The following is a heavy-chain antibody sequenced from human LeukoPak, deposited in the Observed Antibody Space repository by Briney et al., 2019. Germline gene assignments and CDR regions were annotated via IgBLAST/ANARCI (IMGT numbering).Heavy chain of an antibody. Sequence: ASVKVSCKASGYTFTSYGISWVRQAPGQGLEGMGWISAYNGNTNYAQKFQGRVTITADKSTSTAYMELSSLRSEDTAVYYCARVVPDYDSSGYYYGRGDYWDQGTLVTVSS. D-gene: IGHD3-22*01. V-gene: IGHV1-18*01. CDR3: ARVVPDYDSSGYYYGRGDY. CDR1: GYTFTSYG. J-gene: IGHJ4*02. CDR2: ISAYNGNT.